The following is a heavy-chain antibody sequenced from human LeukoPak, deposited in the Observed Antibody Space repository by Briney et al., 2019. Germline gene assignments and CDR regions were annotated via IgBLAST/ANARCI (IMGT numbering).Heavy chain of an antibody. CDR2: IYENGGTT. D-gene: IGHD2-21*01. V-gene: IGHV3-23*01. CDR3: AKDFRIGYSAHFDY. Sequence: GGTLRLSCVGSGFTFRSHAMSWVRQAPEKGLEFVSGIYENGGTTYYADSVKGRFSISRDNSKNTLYLQMDSLRGEDTAVYYCAKDFRIGYSAHFDYWGQGALVTVSS. J-gene: IGHJ4*02. CDR1: GFTFRSHA.